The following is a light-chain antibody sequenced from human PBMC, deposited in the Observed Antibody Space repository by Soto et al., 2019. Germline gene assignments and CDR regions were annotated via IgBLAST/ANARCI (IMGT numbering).Light chain of an antibody. CDR1: TSNIGSNY. V-gene: IGLV1-47*01. J-gene: IGLJ1*01. Sequence: QSALTQPPSASGTPGQGVTICCSGSTSNIGSNYVYWYQQLPGTAPKLLIYRNNQRPSGVPDRFSGSKSGTSASLAISGLRSDDEADYFCATWDDSLNGFYVFGTGTKVTV. CDR2: RNN. CDR3: ATWDDSLNGFYV.